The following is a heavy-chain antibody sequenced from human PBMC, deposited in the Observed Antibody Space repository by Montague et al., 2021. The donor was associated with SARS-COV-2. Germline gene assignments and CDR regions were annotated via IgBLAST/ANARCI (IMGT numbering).Heavy chain of an antibody. CDR1: GFTFSSYA. J-gene: IGHJ4*02. D-gene: IGHD1-26*01. V-gene: IGHV3-23*03. Sequence: SLSLSCSASGFTFSSYAMSWVRQAPGKGLEWVSVIYSGGSSTFYADSVKGRFTISRDKSKNTLYLQMNSLRAEDTAVYYCAKSSGSYGDYFDYWGQGTLVTVST. CDR3: AKSSGSYGDYFDY. CDR2: IYSGGSST.